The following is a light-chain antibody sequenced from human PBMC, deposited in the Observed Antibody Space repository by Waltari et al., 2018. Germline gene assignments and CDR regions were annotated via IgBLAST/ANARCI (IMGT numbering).Light chain of an antibody. CDR2: GAS. J-gene: IGKJ1*01. Sequence: IVLTQSPDTLSLSPGEKATLSCRASQSVGRTLAWYQQKTGQAPRLLISGASNRATGIPDRFSGSGSGTEFSLTISRLDPEDFAVYYCQHYVRLPVTFGQGTTVEMK. CDR1: QSVGRT. V-gene: IGKV3-20*01. CDR3: QHYVRLPVT.